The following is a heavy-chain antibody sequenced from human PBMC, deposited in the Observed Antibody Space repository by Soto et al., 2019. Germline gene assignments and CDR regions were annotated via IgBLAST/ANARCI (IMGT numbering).Heavy chain of an antibody. V-gene: IGHV1-2*04. CDR3: AKATRGGAATLIRDY. D-gene: IGHD6-13*01. Sequence: ASVKVSCKSSGYTFTGYYMHWVRQAPGQGLEWMGWINPNSGGTNYAQKFQGWVTMTRDTSISTAYMELSRLRSDDTAVYYCAKATRGGAATLIRDYWGQGTLVTVSS. CDR1: GYTFTGYY. CDR2: INPNSGGT. J-gene: IGHJ4*02.